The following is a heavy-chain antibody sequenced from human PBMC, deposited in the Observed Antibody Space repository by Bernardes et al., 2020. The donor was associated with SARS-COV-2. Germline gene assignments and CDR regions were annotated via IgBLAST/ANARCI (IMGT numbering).Heavy chain of an antibody. CDR2: INAGNGTT. V-gene: IGHV1-3*01. CDR3: AREPAAALYYYYHGMDV. CDR1: GYTFTNYA. D-gene: IGHD2-2*01. J-gene: IGHJ6*02. Sequence: ASVKVSCKASGYTFTNYAMHWVRQAPGQRLEWMGWINAGNGTTKYSQKFQGRVTITRDTSASTAYMELSSLRSEDTAVYYCAREPAAALYYYYHGMDVWGQGTTVTVSS.